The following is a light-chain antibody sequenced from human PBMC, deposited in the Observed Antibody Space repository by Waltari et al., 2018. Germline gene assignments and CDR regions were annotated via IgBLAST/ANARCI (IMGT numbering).Light chain of an antibody. CDR1: NSDVGSYYL. CDR3: CSYAGRGTYV. V-gene: IGLV2-23*02. CDR2: EVF. Sequence: QSALTQPASVSGTPGPSLPIPCRGPNSDVGSYYLFPWYQQHPGEAPKLLICEVFKRPPDTSSRFSGAKSGSTASLTISGLQPEDEADYYCCSYAGRGTYVFGSGTKVTVL. J-gene: IGLJ1*01.